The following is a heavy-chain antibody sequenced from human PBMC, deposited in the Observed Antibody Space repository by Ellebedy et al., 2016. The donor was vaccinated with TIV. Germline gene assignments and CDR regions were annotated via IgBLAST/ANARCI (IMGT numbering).Heavy chain of an antibody. D-gene: IGHD2-2*01. Sequence: MPSETLSLTCTVSGGSISSYYWSWIRQRAGKGLEWIGRIYTSGSTNYNPSLKSRVTMSVDTSKNQFSLKLSSVTAADTAVYYCARSRAGLSTPGYYFDYWGQGTLVTVSS. J-gene: IGHJ4*02. V-gene: IGHV4-4*07. CDR3: ARSRAGLSTPGYYFDY. CDR1: GGSISSYY. CDR2: IYTSGST.